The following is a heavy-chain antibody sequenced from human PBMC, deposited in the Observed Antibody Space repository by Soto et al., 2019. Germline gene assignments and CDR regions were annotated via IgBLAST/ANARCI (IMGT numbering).Heavy chain of an antibody. CDR2: INPNSGGT. Sequence: PSVKVSCKASGYTFTGYYMHWVRQAPGQGLEWMGWINPNSGGTNYAQKFQGRVTMTRDTSISTAYMELSRLRSDDTAVYYCARTPRIAVAATEWFDPWGQGTLVTVSS. CDR3: ARTPRIAVAATEWFDP. J-gene: IGHJ5*02. CDR1: GYTFTGYY. V-gene: IGHV1-2*02. D-gene: IGHD6-19*01.